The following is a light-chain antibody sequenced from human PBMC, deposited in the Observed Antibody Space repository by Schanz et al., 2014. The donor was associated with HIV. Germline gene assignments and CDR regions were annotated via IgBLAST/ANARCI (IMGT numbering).Light chain of an antibody. J-gene: IGLJ2*01. CDR1: SSDVGDYNY. Sequence: QSALTQPPSASGSPGQSVTISCTGTSSDVGDYNYVSWYQQHPGKAPKIMIFEVSKRPSGVPDRFSGSKSGNTASLTVSGLQVDDEADYYCSSSAGSDNLVFGGGTKLTVL. CDR2: EVS. CDR3: SSSAGSDNLV. V-gene: IGLV2-8*01.